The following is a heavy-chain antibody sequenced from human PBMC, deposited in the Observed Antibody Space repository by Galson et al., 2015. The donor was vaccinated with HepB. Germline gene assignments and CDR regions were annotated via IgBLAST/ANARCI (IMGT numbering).Heavy chain of an antibody. V-gene: IGHV1-69*13. Sequence: SVQVSCKDSGGTFSSDAISWGRQAPGQGLEWMGGIIPIFGTANYAQKFQGRVTITADESTSTDYMELSSLRSEDTAVYYCARAVGGYSYENWFDPWGQGTLVTVSS. J-gene: IGHJ5*02. CDR2: IIPIFGTA. CDR3: ARAVGGYSYENWFDP. D-gene: IGHD5-18*01. CDR1: GGTFSSDA.